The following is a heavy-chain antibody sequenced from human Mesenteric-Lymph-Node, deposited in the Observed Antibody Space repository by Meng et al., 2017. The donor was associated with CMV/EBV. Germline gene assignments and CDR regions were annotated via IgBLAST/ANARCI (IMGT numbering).Heavy chain of an antibody. V-gene: IGHV4-39*07. CDR2: IYYSGST. D-gene: IGHD2-2*01. CDR3: ARVRTHKGYCSSTSCLEVDP. CDR1: GGSISSSSYY. Sequence: SETLSLTCTVSGGSISSSSYYWGWIRQPPGKGLEWIGSIYYSGSTYYNPSLKSRVTISVDTSKNQFSLKLSSVTAADTAVYYCARVRTHKGYCSSTSCLEVDPWGQGTLVTVSS. J-gene: IGHJ5*02.